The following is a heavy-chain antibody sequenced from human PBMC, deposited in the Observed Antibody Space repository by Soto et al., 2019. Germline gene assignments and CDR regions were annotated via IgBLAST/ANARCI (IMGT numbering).Heavy chain of an antibody. CDR3: AIERSSIIDY. J-gene: IGHJ4*02. CDR1: GGSISSDDYY. CDR2: IDNSGST. V-gene: IGHV4-30-4*01. Sequence: VQLQESGPGLVKPSQTLSLTCTVSGGSISSDDYYWSWIRQPPGEGLEWVGYIDNSGSTYYNPSLKSRVTISVDTSQNQFSLKLSSVTAADTAFYYCAIERSSIIDYWGQGSLVTVSS.